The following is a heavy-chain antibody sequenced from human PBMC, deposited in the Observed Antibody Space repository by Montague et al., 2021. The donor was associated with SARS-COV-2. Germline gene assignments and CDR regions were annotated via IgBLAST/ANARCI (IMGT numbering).Heavy chain of an antibody. V-gene: IGHV3-48*02. D-gene: IGHD5-18*01. J-gene: IGHJ6*02. CDR1: GFTFSSYS. CDR2: ISTSSSTI. CDR3: ARDLGLVPAMVYYYYYGMDV. Sequence: SLRLSCAASGFTFSSYSMNWVRQAPGEGLEWVSYISTSSSTIYYADSVKGRFTISRDNAKNSLYLQMNSLRDEDTAVYYCARDLGLVPAMVYYYYYGMDVWGQGTTVTVSS.